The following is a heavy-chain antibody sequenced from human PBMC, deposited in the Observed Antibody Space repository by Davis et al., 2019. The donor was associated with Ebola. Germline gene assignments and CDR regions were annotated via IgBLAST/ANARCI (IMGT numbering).Heavy chain of an antibody. D-gene: IGHD3-3*01. CDR2: ISGSGGST. J-gene: IGHJ6*02. CDR3: ARGRHYDFWGGYYYYGMDV. V-gene: IGHV3-23*01. CDR1: GFTFSSYA. Sequence: GESLKISCAASGFTFSSYAMSWVRQAPGKGLEWVSAISGSGGSTYYADSVKGRFTISRDNSKNTLYLQMNSLRAEDTAVYYCARGRHYDFWGGYYYYGMDVWGQGTTVTVSS.